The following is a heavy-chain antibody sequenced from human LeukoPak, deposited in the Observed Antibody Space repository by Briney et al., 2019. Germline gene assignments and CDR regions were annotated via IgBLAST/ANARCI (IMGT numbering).Heavy chain of an antibody. D-gene: IGHD5-18*01. V-gene: IGHV1-46*01. CDR1: GYTFTSYY. CDR3: ARDELDGYDRRTIVPYFHY. Sequence: ASVKVSCKASGYTFTSYYMHWVRQAPGQGLEWMGIINPSGGSTSYAQKFQGRVTMTRDTSTSTVYMELSSLRSEDTAVYYCARDELDGYDRRTIVPYFHYWGQGTLVTVSS. CDR2: INPSGGST. J-gene: IGHJ4*02.